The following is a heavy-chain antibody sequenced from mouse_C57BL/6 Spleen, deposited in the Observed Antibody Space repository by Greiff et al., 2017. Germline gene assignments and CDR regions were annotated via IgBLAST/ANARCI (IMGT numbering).Heavy chain of an antibody. J-gene: IGHJ4*01. CDR2: ISSGGVYT. CDR1: GFTFSSYA. CDR3: TRDGGSSRYAMDY. Sequence: EVQRVESGEGLVKPGGSLKLSCAASGFTFSSYAMSWVRQTPEKRLEWVAYISSGGVYTYYADTVKGRFTISSDNARNTLYLQMSSLKSEDTAMYYCTRDGGSSRYAMDYWGQGTSVTVSS. V-gene: IGHV5-9-1*02. D-gene: IGHD1-1*01.